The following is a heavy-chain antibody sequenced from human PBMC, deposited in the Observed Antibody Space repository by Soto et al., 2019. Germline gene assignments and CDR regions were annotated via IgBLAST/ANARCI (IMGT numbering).Heavy chain of an antibody. J-gene: IGHJ4*02. Sequence: PSQTLSLTCAISGDSVSSNGAGWNCIIHSPSRGLEWLGRTYYRSRWYSDYAPSVKSRITVNPDTSQNQFSLQLNSVTPEDTAINYCARDPPGFHSAFDFWGQGTLVTVSS. CDR2: TYYRSRWYS. D-gene: IGHD4-4*01. CDR1: GDSVSSNGAG. CDR3: ARDPPGFHSAFDF. V-gene: IGHV6-1*01.